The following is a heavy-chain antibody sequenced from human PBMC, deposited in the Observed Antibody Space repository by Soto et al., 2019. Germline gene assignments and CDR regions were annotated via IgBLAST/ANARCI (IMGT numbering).Heavy chain of an antibody. J-gene: IGHJ4*02. CDR1: GGSIISSNYY. V-gene: IGHV4-39*01. D-gene: IGHD5-12*01. CDR2: IYYSGSA. CDR3: ARMYTGSGYPGHIDY. Sequence: PSETLSLTCTVSGGSIISSNYYWGWIRQPPGKGLEWFGSIYYSGSAYYNPSLKSRVTISVDTSKNQFSLKLSSVTAADTAVYYCARMYTGSGYPGHIDYWGRGTLVTVSS.